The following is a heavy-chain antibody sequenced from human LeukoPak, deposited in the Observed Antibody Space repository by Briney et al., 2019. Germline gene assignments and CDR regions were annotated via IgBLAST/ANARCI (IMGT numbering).Heavy chain of an antibody. Sequence: GESLKISCKGSGYSSTSYWIGWVRQMPGKGLEWMGIIYPGDSDTRYSPSFQGQVTISADKSISTAYLQWSSLKASDTAMYYCARLEGYSGYDYVFLDYWGQGTLVTVSS. V-gene: IGHV5-51*01. CDR2: IYPGDSDT. J-gene: IGHJ4*02. CDR1: GYSSTSYW. CDR3: ARLEGYSGYDYVFLDY. D-gene: IGHD5-12*01.